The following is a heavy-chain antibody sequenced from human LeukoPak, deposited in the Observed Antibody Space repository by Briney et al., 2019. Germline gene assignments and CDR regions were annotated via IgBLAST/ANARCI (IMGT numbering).Heavy chain of an antibody. V-gene: IGHV1-18*03. Sequence: ASVKVSCKASGYTFTTYGISWVRQAPGQGVEWMGWSNSNNGDTNYAQKFQGRVTMTTDKSTSTAYMELRSLRPDDMAVYYCARVKDSSGYSGLFDYWGQGTLVTVSS. CDR3: ARVKDSSGYSGLFDY. CDR2: SNSNNGDT. CDR1: GYTFTTYG. J-gene: IGHJ4*02. D-gene: IGHD3-22*01.